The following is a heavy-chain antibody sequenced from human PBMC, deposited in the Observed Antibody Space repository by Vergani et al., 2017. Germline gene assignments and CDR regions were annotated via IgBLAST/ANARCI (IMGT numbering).Heavy chain of an antibody. J-gene: IGHJ6*02. CDR1: GGTFSSYA. Sequence: QVQLVQSGAEVKKPGSSVKVSCKASGGTFSSYAISWVRQAPGQGLEWMGRIIPIFGTANYAQKFQGRVTITADESTSTAYMELSSLRSEDTAVYYCARNRGDSGYDDYDYYYYYGMDVWGQGTTVTVSS. CDR3: ARNRGDSGYDDYDYYYYYGMDV. CDR2: IIPIFGTA. V-gene: IGHV1-69*13. D-gene: IGHD5-12*01.